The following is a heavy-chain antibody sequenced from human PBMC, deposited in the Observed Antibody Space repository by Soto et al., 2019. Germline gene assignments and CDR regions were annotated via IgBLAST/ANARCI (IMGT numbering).Heavy chain of an antibody. V-gene: IGHV3-53*04. Sequence: EVQLVESGGGLVQPGGSLRLSCAASGFTVSSNYMSWVRQAPGKGLEWVSVIYSGGSTYYADSVKGRFTISRHNSKNTLYLQMNSLRAEDTAXYXXXXXAYSSGWYVDYWGQGTLVTXSS. J-gene: IGHJ4*02. CDR3: XXXAYSSGWYVDY. CDR1: GFTVSSNY. D-gene: IGHD6-19*01. CDR2: IYSGGST.